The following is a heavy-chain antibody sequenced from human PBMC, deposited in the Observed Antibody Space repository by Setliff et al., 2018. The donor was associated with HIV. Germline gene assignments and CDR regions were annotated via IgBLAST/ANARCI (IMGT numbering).Heavy chain of an antibody. CDR2: IKEDGNEE. V-gene: IGHV3-7*01. CDR3: ARGTVAGHYYYYGMDV. CDR1: GFTFGSYW. Sequence: GGSLRLSCAASGFTFGSYWMTWVRQAPGKGLEWVANIKEDGNEEYYVDAVKGRFTISRDNAKNSLYLQMNSLRAEDTALYYCARGTVAGHYYYYGMDVWGQGTMVTVSS. D-gene: IGHD6-19*01. J-gene: IGHJ6*02.